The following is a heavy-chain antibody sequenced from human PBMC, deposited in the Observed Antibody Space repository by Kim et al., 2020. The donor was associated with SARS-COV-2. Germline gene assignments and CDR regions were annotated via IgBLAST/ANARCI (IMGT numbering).Heavy chain of an antibody. V-gene: IGHV3-11*01. D-gene: IGHD2-2*03. J-gene: IGHJ4*02. CDR3: ARDLDIVVVPAAKFDY. Sequence: SVKGRFTNSRDNAKNSLYLQMNSLRAEDTAVYYCARDLDIVVVPAAKFDYWGQGTLVTVSS.